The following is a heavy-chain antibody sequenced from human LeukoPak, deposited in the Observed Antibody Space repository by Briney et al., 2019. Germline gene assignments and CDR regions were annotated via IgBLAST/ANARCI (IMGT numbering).Heavy chain of an antibody. CDR2: IWYDGGIK. J-gene: IGHJ6*02. CDR3: ARISCTGNSCRPYSFYDMDV. CDR1: GFTFHTFG. V-gene: IGHV3-33*01. D-gene: IGHD2-8*02. Sequence: GESLKLYCAASGFTFHTFGMSWVRQAPGKGLEWVAVIWYDGGIKYYADSVKGRFTDSRGNSKSTLYLQLNSLRAEDTAVYYCARISCTGNSCRPYSFYDMDVWGQGTTVTVSS.